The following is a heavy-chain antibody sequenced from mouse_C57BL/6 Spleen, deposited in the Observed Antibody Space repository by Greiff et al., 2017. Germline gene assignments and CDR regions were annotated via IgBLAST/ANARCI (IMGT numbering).Heavy chain of an antibody. D-gene: IGHD2-5*01. J-gene: IGHJ3*01. Sequence: VQLKESGPGLVQPSQSLSITCTVSGFSLTSYGVHWVRQSPGKGLEWLGVIWRGGSTDYNAAFMSRLSITKDNSKSQVFFKMNSLQADDTAIYYCAKNLDSNYPGRFAYWGQGTLVTVSA. CDR3: AKNLDSNYPGRFAY. CDR2: IWRGGST. CDR1: GFSLTSYG. V-gene: IGHV2-5*01.